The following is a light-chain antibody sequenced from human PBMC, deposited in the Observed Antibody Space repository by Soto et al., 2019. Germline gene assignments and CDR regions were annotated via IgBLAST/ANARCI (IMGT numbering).Light chain of an antibody. J-gene: IGKJ2*01. CDR3: QHQNT. CDR1: QSVGSN. CDR2: AAS. Sequence: EIVMTQSPATLSVSPGERATLSCRASQSVGSNLVWYQQKPGQAPRPPIYAASTRATGIPARFSGSGSGTEFTLTISSLQSEDFAVYYCQHQNTFGQGTKLEIK. V-gene: IGKV3-15*01.